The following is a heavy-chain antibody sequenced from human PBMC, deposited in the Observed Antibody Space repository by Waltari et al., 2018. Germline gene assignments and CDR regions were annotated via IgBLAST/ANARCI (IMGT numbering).Heavy chain of an antibody. CDR2: INWNSGSR. V-gene: IGHV3-9*01. Sequence: EVQLVESGGGLVQPGRSLRLSCVGSGFTFDDYAMHWVRQAPGKGLGWVSGINWNSGSRGYGDSVKGRFIISRDNARNSVHLQMNGLTSEDTALYYCAKKNDEVFDRNGLVYDAFDMWGQGTMVTVSS. J-gene: IGHJ3*02. CDR1: GFTFDDYA. D-gene: IGHD3-22*01. CDR3: AKKNDEVFDRNGLVYDAFDM.